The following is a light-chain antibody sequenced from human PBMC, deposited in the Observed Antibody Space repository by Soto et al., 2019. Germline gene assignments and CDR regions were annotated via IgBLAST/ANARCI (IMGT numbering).Light chain of an antibody. J-gene: IGLJ3*02. V-gene: IGLV2-14*01. CDR2: EVS. CDR1: SSDVGGYNY. Sequence: QSALTQPASVSGSPGQSITISCTGTSSDVGGYNYVSWYQQHPGKAPRLMIYEVSNRPSGVSNRFSGSKSGNTASLAISGLQAEDEAEDYCTSYTSSSTWVFGGGTKLTVL. CDR3: TSYTSSSTWV.